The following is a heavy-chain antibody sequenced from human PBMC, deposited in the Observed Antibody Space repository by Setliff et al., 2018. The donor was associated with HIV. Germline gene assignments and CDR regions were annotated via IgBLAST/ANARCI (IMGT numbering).Heavy chain of an antibody. CDR1: GYSINSDYY. J-gene: IGHJ6*03. V-gene: IGHV4-38-2*01. CDR3: ARAGAIPSWAVSGLSYYYYMDV. CDR2: ISHSGST. D-gene: IGHD6-19*01. Sequence: SETLSLTCAVSGYSINSDYYWAWIRQPPGKGLEWLGSISHSGSTYYNPSLRSRVTISVDTSKNQFSLRLSSVTAADTAVFYCARAGAIPSWAVSGLSYYYYMDVWGKGTTVTVSS.